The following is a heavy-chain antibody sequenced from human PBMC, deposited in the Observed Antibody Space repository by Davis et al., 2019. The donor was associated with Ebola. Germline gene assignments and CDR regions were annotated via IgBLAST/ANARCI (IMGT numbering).Heavy chain of an antibody. D-gene: IGHD5-12*01. V-gene: IGHV4-34*01. CDR2: INHSGST. CDR3: ARAKWLRLFLDY. Sequence: PSETLSLTCAVYGGSFSGYYWSWIRQPPGKGLEWIGEINHSGSTNYNPSLKSRVTISVDTSKNQFSLKLSSVTAADTAVYYCARAKWLRLFLDYWGQGTLVTVSS. CDR1: GGSFSGYY. J-gene: IGHJ4*02.